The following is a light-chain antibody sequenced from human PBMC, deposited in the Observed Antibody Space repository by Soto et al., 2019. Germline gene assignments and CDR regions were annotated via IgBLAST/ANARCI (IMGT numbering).Light chain of an antibody. CDR2: AAS. CDR1: QSISSY. CDR3: QQSYSTPWT. V-gene: IGKV1-39*01. Sequence: DIQMTQSPSSLSASVGDRVTITCRASQSISSYLNWYQQKPGKAPKLLIYAASSLQSGVPSRFSRSGSVTAFTLTISSLQPEYFATYYCQQSYSTPWTFGQGTKVEMK. J-gene: IGKJ1*01.